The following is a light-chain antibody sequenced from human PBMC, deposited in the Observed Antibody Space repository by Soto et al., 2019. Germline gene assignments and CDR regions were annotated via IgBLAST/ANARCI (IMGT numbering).Light chain of an antibody. V-gene: IGLV2-23*01. CDR2: EDT. CDR3: CSYVNDNKLL. J-gene: IGLJ2*01. CDR1: SSDVGSYNL. Sequence: QSALTQPASVSGSPGQSITISCTGTSSDVGSYNLVSWYQHHPGKAPKLMIYEDTKRPSGVSNRFSGSKSGNTASLTVSGLQAEDEADYYCCSYVNDNKLLFGGGTKLTVL.